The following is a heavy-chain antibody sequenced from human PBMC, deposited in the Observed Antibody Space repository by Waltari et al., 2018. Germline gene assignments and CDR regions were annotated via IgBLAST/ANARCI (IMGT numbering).Heavy chain of an antibody. CDR3: ARDGGPPGWQTIFGVVIMGNWFDP. Sequence: QVQLQESGPGLVKPSETLSLTCAVSGYSISSCYYWGWIRQPPGKVLEWIGSIYHSGSTYYNPSLKSRVTISVDTSKNQFSLKLSSVTAADTAVYYCARDGGPPGWQTIFGVVIMGNWFDPWGQGTLVTVSS. V-gene: IGHV4-38-2*02. CDR1: GYSISSCYY. J-gene: IGHJ5*02. D-gene: IGHD3-3*01. CDR2: IYHSGST.